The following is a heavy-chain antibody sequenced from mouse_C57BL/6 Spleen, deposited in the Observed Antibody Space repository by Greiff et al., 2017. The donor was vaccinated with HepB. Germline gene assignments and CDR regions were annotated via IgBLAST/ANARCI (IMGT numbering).Heavy chain of an antibody. J-gene: IGHJ3*01. CDR1: GFTFSDYG. Sequence: EVQLVESGGGLVKPGGSLKLSCAASGFTFSDYGMHWVRQAPAKGLEWVAYISSGSSTIYYADTVKGRFTISRDNAKNTLFLQMTSLRSEDTAMYYCTRAYDGSSSRCAYWGQGTLVTVSA. CDR3: TRAYDGSSSRCAY. D-gene: IGHD1-1*01. CDR2: ISSGSSTI. V-gene: IGHV5-17*01.